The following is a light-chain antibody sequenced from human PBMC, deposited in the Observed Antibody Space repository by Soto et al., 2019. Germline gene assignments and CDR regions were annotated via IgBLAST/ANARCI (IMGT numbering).Light chain of an antibody. CDR1: QSVSSYY. V-gene: IGKV3-20*01. CDR3: QQCGSSPWT. Sequence: EIVLTQSPGTLSLSPGERATLSCRASQSVSSYYLAWYQQKPGQAPRLLIYAASSRATGIPDRFSGGGSGTAFTLTISRLEPEDFAVYYCQQCGSSPWTVGQGTKVEIK. J-gene: IGKJ1*01. CDR2: AAS.